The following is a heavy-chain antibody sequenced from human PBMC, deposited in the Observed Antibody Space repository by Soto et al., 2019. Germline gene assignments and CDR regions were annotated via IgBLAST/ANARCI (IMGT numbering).Heavy chain of an antibody. CDR3: AREDSSGYFADY. CDR1: GGTFSSYT. Sequence: QVQLVQSGAEVKKPGSSVKVSCKASGGTFSSYTISWVRQAPGQGLEWMGRIIPILGIANYAQKFQGRVTITEDKSTSTAYMELSSLRSEDTAVYYCAREDSSGYFADYWGQGTLVTVSS. D-gene: IGHD3-22*01. J-gene: IGHJ4*02. V-gene: IGHV1-69*08. CDR2: IIPILGIA.